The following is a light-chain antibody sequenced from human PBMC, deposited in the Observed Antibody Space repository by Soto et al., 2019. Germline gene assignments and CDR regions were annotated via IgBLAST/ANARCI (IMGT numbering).Light chain of an antibody. CDR2: AAS. CDR3: QQSYSPLMYT. V-gene: IGKV1-39*01. J-gene: IGKJ5*01. CDR1: QSISSY. Sequence: DIQMTQSPSSLSASVGDRVTITCRASQSISSYLNWYQHKPGKAXTLLIYAASSLQSGVPSRFSGSGSGTEFSLTIRSLQPEDFATYYGQQSYSPLMYTFGQGTRLEIK.